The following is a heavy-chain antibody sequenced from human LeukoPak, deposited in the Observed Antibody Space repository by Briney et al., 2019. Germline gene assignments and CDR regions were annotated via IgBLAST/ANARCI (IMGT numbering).Heavy chain of an antibody. Sequence: GGPLRLSCAASGFNFSSYSMNWVRQAPGKGREWVSCISSSSSHIYYADSVKGRFTISRDNAKNSLYLQMNSLRAEDTAVYYCVTDGADYYDSTGYPIYFDYWGQGTLVTVSS. D-gene: IGHD3-22*01. J-gene: IGHJ4*02. CDR2: ISSSSSHI. V-gene: IGHV3-21*01. CDR1: GFNFSSYS. CDR3: VTDGADYYDSTGYPIYFDY.